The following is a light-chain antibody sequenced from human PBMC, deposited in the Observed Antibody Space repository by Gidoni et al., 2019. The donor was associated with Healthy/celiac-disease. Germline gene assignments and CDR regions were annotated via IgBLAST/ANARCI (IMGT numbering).Light chain of an antibody. CDR1: QSISSY. Sequence: DIKMTQSPSSLSASVGERVTITCRASQSISSYLNLYQQKPGKAPKLLIYAASSLQSGVPSRFSGSGSGTDFTLTISSLQPEAFATYYFQQSYSTRSTFGQGTKLEIK. V-gene: IGKV1-39*01. CDR3: QQSYSTRST. CDR2: AAS. J-gene: IGKJ2*01.